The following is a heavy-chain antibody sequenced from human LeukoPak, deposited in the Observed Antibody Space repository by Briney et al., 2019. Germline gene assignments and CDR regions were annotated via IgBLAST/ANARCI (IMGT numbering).Heavy chain of an antibody. CDR3: ARDFGDTSDTYFQH. CDR1: GFTFSDYY. V-gene: IGHV3-11*01. D-gene: IGHD3-22*01. Sequence: AGGSLRLSCAASGFTFSDYYMIWIRQAPGKGLEWVSYISSSGSTIYYADSVKGRFTISRDNAKNSLDLQMNSLRADDTAVYYCARDFGDTSDTYFQHWGQGTLVTVSS. CDR2: ISSSGSTI. J-gene: IGHJ1*01.